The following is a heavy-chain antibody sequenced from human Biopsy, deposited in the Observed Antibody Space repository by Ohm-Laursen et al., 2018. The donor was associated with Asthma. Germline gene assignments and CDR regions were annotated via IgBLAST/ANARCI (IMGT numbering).Heavy chain of an antibody. Sequence: VKISCKSLGGTFNTYVIGWVRQAPGQGLEWMGGINSVFGTTTYPQKFQDRVTITADDSTSTVYMELGSLRSEDTAVYYCARKAGSCISRTCYSLDFWGQGALVTVSS. J-gene: IGHJ4*02. D-gene: IGHD2-2*01. V-gene: IGHV1-69*13. CDR3: ARKAGSCISRTCYSLDF. CDR1: GGTFNTYV. CDR2: INSVFGTT.